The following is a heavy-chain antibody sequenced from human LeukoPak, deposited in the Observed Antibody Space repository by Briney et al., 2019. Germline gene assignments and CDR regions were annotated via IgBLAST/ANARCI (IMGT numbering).Heavy chain of an antibody. CDR2: IYSGGST. D-gene: IGHD3-3*01. V-gene: IGHV3-66*01. CDR1: GFTVSSNY. CDR3: ARVSYYDFWSGYSPRYFDY. Sequence: GGSLRLSCAASGFTVSSNYMSWVRQAPGKGLEWVSVIYSGGSTYYADSVKGRFTISRDNSKNTLYLQMNSLRAEDTAVYYCARVSYYDFWSGYSPRYFDYWGQGTLVTVSS. J-gene: IGHJ4*02.